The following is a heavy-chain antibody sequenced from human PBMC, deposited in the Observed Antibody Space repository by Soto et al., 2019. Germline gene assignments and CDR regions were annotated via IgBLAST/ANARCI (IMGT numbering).Heavy chain of an antibody. J-gene: IGHJ6*02. CDR2: ISSGSEYI. V-gene: IGHV3-21*01. Sequence: EMQLVESGGGLVKPGGSLRLSCAASGFTFSTYGMNWVRQAPGKGLERVSSISSGSEYIYYADSLKGRLTISRDNARNSLYLQLNSLRAVDTAVYSCATDGAAGSGMEVWGQGTTVTVAS. CDR3: ATDGAAGSGMEV. CDR1: GFTFSTYG. D-gene: IGHD6-13*01.